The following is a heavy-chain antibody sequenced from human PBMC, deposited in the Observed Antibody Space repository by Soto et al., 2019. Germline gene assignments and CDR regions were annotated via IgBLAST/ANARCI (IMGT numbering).Heavy chain of an antibody. CDR3: VRQGIGYLHGLVDV. D-gene: IGHD2-15*01. CDR1: SGPSSSHN. V-gene: IGHV4-59*08. J-gene: IGHJ6*02. CDR2: VYQTGGT. Sequence: QVQLQQSGQGLVKPSETLSLTCTVSSGPSSSHNWGWIRQTPGRGLEWSGYVYQTGGTSYNPSLNSRLTVSADTSTTPSSLTPTSVPAADTAVYYCVRQGIGYLHGLVDVWCQGTTVTVSS.